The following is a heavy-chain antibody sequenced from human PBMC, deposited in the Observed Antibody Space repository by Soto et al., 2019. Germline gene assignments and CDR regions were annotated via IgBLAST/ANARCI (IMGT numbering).Heavy chain of an antibody. J-gene: IGHJ4*02. Sequence: SETLSLTCNVSGGAMNNFYWTWIRQPPGKGLEWIAHVSYAGVTKYNPSLQNRVTISIDRSKSHFSLRLTSVTAADSAVYFCAREPYLPKARNDFWGQGTLVTVSS. CDR3: AREPYLPKARNDF. CDR1: GGAMNNFY. V-gene: IGHV4-59*12. CDR2: VSYAGVT.